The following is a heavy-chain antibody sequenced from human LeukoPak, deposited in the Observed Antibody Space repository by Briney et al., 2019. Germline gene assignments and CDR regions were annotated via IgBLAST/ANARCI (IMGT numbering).Heavy chain of an antibody. D-gene: IGHD3-22*01. CDR2: IYSSGST. Sequence: PSQTLSLTCTVSGGSISSGGYYWSWIRQHPGKGLEWIGYIYSSGSTNYNPSLKSRVTISLDTSKNQFSLKLSSVTAADTAVYYCARMGDYYDSSGYRHDAFDIWGQGTMVTVSS. V-gene: IGHV4-61*08. J-gene: IGHJ3*02. CDR1: GGSISSGGYY. CDR3: ARMGDYYDSSGYRHDAFDI.